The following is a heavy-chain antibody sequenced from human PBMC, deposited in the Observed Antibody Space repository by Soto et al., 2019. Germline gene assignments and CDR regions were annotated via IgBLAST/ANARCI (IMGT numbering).Heavy chain of an antibody. Sequence: PSETLSLTCAVYGGSFSGYYWSWIRQPPGKGLEWIGEINHSGSTNYNPSLKSRVTISVDTSKNQFSLKLSSVTAADTAVYYCARGLEPLDYYYGMDVWGQGTTVTLSS. CDR1: GGSFSGYY. D-gene: IGHD1-1*01. V-gene: IGHV4-34*01. J-gene: IGHJ6*02. CDR3: ARGLEPLDYYYGMDV. CDR2: INHSGST.